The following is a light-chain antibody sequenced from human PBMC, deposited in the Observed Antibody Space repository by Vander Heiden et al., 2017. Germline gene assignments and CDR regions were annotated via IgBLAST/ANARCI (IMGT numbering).Light chain of an antibody. CDR3: QQFNSYPRT. V-gene: IGKV1-13*02. CDR1: QGISSY. J-gene: IGKJ2*01. Sequence: IQLTQSPSSLSASVGDRVTITCRASQGISSYLAWYQQKPGKAPELLIYDASSLESGVPSRFSGSRSGTDFTLTISSLQPEDFATYYCQQFNSYPRTFGQGTKVEIK. CDR2: DAS.